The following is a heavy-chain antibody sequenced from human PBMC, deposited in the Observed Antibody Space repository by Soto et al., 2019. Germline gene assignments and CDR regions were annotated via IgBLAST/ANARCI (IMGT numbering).Heavy chain of an antibody. CDR1: GGTFSSYA. CDR3: AGRMAKGAGDY. D-gene: IGHD5-12*01. CDR2: IIPIFGTA. V-gene: IGHV1-69*13. J-gene: IGHJ4*02. Sequence: SVKVSCKASGGTFSSYAFSWVRQAPGQGLEWMGGIIPIFGTANYAQKFQGRVTITADESTSTAYMEPMARAYEDRAVYYCAGRMAKGAGDYCGQGTLFTFSS.